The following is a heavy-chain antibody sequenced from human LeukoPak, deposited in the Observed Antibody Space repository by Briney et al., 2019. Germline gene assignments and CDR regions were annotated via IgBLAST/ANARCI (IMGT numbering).Heavy chain of an antibody. CDR3: AREATMVRGVISYYYYSMDV. D-gene: IGHD3-10*01. CDR2: IYHSGST. V-gene: IGHV4-4*02. CDR1: GGSISSSNW. Sequence: SETLSLTCAVSGGSISSSNWWSWVRQPPGKGLEWIGEIYHSGSTNYNPSLKSRVTISVDKSKNQFSLKLSSVTAADTAVYYCAREATMVRGVISYYYYSMDVWGKGTTVTVSS. J-gene: IGHJ6*04.